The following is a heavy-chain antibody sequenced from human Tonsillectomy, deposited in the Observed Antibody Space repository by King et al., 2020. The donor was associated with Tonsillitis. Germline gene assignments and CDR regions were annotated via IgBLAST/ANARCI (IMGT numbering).Heavy chain of an antibody. V-gene: IGHV4-30-4*07. CDR3: ASGGDLGKFDP. D-gene: IGHD3-16*01. Sequence: QLQESGPGLVKPSQTLSLTCAVSGGSISSSGYSWSWIRQPPGKGLEWIGYIYYSGTTYYNPSLKSRLTISVDTSKNQFSLKLSSVTAADTAVYYCASGGDLGKFDPWGQGALVTVSS. J-gene: IGHJ5*02. CDR1: GGSISSSGYS. CDR2: IYYSGTT.